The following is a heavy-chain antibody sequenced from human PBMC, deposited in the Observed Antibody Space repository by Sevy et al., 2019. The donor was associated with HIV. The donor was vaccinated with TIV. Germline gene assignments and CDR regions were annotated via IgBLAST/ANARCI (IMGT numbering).Heavy chain of an antibody. Sequence: GGSLRLSCSASGFTFSSYAMHWVRQAPGKGLEYVSAISSNGGSTYYADSVKGRFTISRDNSKNTLYLKMSSLRAEDTAVYYCVKGSEVTMIVPPYYYYGMDVWGQGTTVTVSS. CDR3: VKGSEVTMIVPPYYYYGMDV. V-gene: IGHV3-64D*06. D-gene: IGHD3-22*01. CDR2: ISSNGGST. CDR1: GFTFSSYA. J-gene: IGHJ6*02.